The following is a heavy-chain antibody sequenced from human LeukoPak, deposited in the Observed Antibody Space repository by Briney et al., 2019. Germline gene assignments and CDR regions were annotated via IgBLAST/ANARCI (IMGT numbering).Heavy chain of an antibody. D-gene: IGHD1-26*01. CDR2: ISSSSSYI. CDR1: GFTFSSYS. CDR3: ASNRYSGSFDFDY. V-gene: IGHV3-21*01. Sequence: GGSLRLSCAASGFTFSSYSMNWVRQAPGKGLEWVSSISSSSSYIYYADSVKGRFTISRDNAKNSLYLQMNSLRAEDTTVYYCASNRYSGSFDFDYWGQGTLVTVSS. J-gene: IGHJ4*02.